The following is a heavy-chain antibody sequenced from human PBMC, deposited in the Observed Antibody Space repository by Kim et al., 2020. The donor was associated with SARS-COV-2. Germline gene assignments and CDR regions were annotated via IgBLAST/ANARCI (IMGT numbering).Heavy chain of an antibody. CDR1: GYTFTSYD. V-gene: IGHV1-8*01. CDR2: MNPNSGNT. D-gene: IGHD7-27*01. J-gene: IGHJ6*02. CDR3: ARGRWKPWGLYYYYYGMDV. Sequence: ASVKVSCKASGYTFTSYDINWVRQATGQGLEWMGWMNPNSGNTGYAQKFQGRVTMTRNTSISTAYMELSSLRSEDTAVYYCARGRWKPWGLYYYYYGMDVWGQGTTVPVSS.